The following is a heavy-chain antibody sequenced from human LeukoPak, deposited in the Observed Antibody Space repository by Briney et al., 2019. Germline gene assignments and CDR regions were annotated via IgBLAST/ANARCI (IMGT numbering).Heavy chain of an antibody. J-gene: IGHJ4*02. V-gene: IGHV3-48*03. CDR2: ISSSGGLT. D-gene: IGHD4/OR15-4a*01. CDR1: GFAFSNYE. CDR3: ARDSLHDYGGTGYGYYFDY. Sequence: GGSLRLSCAASGFAFSNYEMIWVRQAPGKEPEWVSYISSSGGLTYYADSVKGRFTVSRDNAKDSLFLHMNSLRVEDTAIYYCARDSLHDYGGTGYGYYFDYWGQGTLVTVSS.